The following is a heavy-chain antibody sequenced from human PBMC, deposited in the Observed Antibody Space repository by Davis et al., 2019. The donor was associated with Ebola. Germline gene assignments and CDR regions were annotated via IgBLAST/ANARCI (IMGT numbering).Heavy chain of an antibody. V-gene: IGHV1-46*01. D-gene: IGHD4-17*01. CDR1: GYTFTSYN. CDR2: INPSGGST. CDR3: TRVRGDYANYFGY. Sequence: AASVKVSCKASGYTFTSYNMHWVRQAPGQGLEWMGIINPSGGSTSYAQKFQGRVTMTRDTSTSTVYMELSSLRSEDMAVYYCTRVRGDYANYFGYWGQGTLVTVSS. J-gene: IGHJ4*02.